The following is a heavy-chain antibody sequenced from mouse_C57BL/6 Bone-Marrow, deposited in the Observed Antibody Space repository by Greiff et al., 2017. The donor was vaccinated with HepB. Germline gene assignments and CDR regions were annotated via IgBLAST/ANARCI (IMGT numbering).Heavy chain of an antibody. CDR1: GFTFSSYA. CDR2: ISDGGSYT. D-gene: IGHD2-5*01. Sequence: EVQLQESGGGLVKPGGSLKLSCAASGFTFSSYAMSWVRQTPEKRLEWVATISDGGSYTYYPDNVKGRFTISRDNAKNNLYLQMSHLKSEDTAMYYCASTIVTPCAMDYWGQGTSVTVSS. J-gene: IGHJ4*01. V-gene: IGHV5-4*01. CDR3: ASTIVTPCAMDY.